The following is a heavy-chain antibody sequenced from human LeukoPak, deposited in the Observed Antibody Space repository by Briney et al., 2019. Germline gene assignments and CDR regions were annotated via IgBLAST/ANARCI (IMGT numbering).Heavy chain of an antibody. J-gene: IGHJ3*02. Sequence: PSGTLSLTCTVSGGSISSSTYYWGWIRQPPGKGLEWIASMYYSGSTYYNPSLKSRVTISVDTSKNQFSLKVSSVTAADTAVYYCARLPAATDIWGQGTMVTVSS. CDR2: MYYSGST. CDR1: GGSISSSTYY. CDR3: ARLPAATDI. V-gene: IGHV4-39*01.